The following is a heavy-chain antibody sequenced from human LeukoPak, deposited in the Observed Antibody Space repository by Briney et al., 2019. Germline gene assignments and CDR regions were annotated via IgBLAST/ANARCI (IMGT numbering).Heavy chain of an antibody. V-gene: IGHV4-38-2*02. Sequence: SETLSLTCTVSGYSISSGYYWGWIRQPPGKGLEWIGSIYHSGSTYYNPSLKSRVTISVDTSKNQFSLKLSSVTAADTAVYYCARGGIAVAGTVGLFDYWGQGTLVTVSS. CDR3: ARGGIAVAGTVGLFDY. D-gene: IGHD6-19*01. CDR2: IYHSGST. J-gene: IGHJ4*02. CDR1: GYSISSGYY.